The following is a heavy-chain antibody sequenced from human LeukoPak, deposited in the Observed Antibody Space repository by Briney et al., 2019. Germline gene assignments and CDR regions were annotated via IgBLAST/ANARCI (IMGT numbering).Heavy chain of an antibody. D-gene: IGHD2-2*01. V-gene: IGHV4-39*01. CDR2: IYYSGST. CDR3: ARLPVKDCTSTSCYFDY. Sequence: PSETLSLTCTVSGGSISSSSYYWGWIRQPPGKGLGWIGSIYYSGSTYHNSSLKSRVTISVDTSKNQFSLKLSSVTAADTAVYYCARLPVKDCTSTSCYFDYWGQGTLVTFSS. CDR1: GGSISSSSYY. J-gene: IGHJ4*02.